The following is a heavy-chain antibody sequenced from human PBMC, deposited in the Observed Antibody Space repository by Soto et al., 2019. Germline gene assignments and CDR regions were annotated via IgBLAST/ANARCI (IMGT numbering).Heavy chain of an antibody. CDR1: GYTFTSYD. V-gene: IGHV1-8*01. CDR3: ARGLLRYFDHLPDY. Sequence: QVQLVQSGAEVKKPGASVKVSCKASGYTFTSYDINWVRQATGQGLEWMGWMNPNSGNTGYAQKFQGRVNMTRKTSISTAYMELSSLRSEDTSVYYCARGLLRYFDHLPDYWGQGTLVTVSS. CDR2: MNPNSGNT. D-gene: IGHD3-9*01. J-gene: IGHJ4*02.